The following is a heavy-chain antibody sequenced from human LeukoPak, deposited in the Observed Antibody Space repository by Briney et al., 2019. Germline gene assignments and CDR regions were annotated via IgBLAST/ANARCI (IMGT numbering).Heavy chain of an antibody. CDR1: GYTFTSYY. Sequence: ASVKVSCKASGYTFTSYYMHWVRQAPGQGLEWMGWINPNSGGTNYAQKFQGRVTMTRDTSISTAYMELSRLRSDDTAVYYCARGSGWHNWFDPWGQGTLVTVSS. J-gene: IGHJ5*02. V-gene: IGHV1-2*02. CDR2: INPNSGGT. CDR3: ARGSGWHNWFDP. D-gene: IGHD6-19*01.